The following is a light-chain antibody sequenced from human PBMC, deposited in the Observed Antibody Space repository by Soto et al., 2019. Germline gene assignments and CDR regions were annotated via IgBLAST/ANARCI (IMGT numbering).Light chain of an antibody. CDR1: QGISNY. CDR3: XXXXXXPPWA. Sequence: DIQMTQSPSSLSASVGDRVTITCRASQGISNYLAWYQQKPGKVPKLLIYAASTLQSGVPSRFSGSGSGTDFTLTISSLQXXXXXXXXXXXXXXXPPWAFGQGTKVEIK. V-gene: IGKV1-27*01. CDR2: AAS. J-gene: IGKJ1*01.